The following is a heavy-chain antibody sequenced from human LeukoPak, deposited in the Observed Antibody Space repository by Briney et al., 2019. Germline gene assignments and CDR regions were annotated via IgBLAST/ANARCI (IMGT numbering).Heavy chain of an antibody. Sequence: ASAKVSCKTSGYTFTDFYIHWVRQAPGQGLEWMGWINPNGGGSKYGQKFQGRVTMTRDTSISTAYLELSRLRSDDTAVYYCARGILERPRNWFDPWGQGTLVTVSS. CDR2: INPNGGGS. V-gene: IGHV1-2*02. D-gene: IGHD1-1*01. CDR3: ARGILERPRNWFDP. J-gene: IGHJ5*02. CDR1: GYTFTDFY.